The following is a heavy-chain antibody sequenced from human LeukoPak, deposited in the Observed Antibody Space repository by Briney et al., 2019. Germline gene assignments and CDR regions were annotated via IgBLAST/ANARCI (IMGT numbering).Heavy chain of an antibody. CDR1: GFTFSSYA. CDR3: AKDTSSGYYGDYFDY. J-gene: IGHJ4*02. Sequence: GGSLRLSCAASGFTFSSYAMSWVRQAPGKGLEWVSAISGSGGSTYYADSVKGRFTISRDNSKNTLYLRMNGLRAEDTAVYYCAKDTSSGYYGDYFDYWGQGTLVTVSS. D-gene: IGHD3-22*01. CDR2: ISGSGGST. V-gene: IGHV3-23*01.